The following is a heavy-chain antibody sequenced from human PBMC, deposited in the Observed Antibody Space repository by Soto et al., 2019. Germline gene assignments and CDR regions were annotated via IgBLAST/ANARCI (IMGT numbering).Heavy chain of an antibody. CDR1: GFTVSNNY. Sequence: GGSLRLSCAVSGFTVSNNYMSWVRQAPGKGLEGVSVIYSGGYTAYGDSVKGRLTISRDNSKNTLYLQMNSLRAEDTAVYYCARYIRGPTVFYFDFWGPGVLVTVSS. CDR3: ARYIRGPTVFYFDF. D-gene: IGHD1-26*01. CDR2: IYSGGYT. J-gene: IGHJ4*02. V-gene: IGHV3-53*01.